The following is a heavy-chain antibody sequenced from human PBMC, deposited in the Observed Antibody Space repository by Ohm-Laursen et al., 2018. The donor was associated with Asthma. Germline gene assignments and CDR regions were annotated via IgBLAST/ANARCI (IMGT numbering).Heavy chain of an antibody. V-gene: IGHV3-30*03. CDR2: ISSDGSQT. D-gene: IGHD3-10*01. J-gene: IGHJ4*02. CDR1: GFTFSNYA. Sequence: SLRLSCSASGFTFSNYAIHWVRQAPGKGLEWVAVISSDGSQTYYADSVKGRFTISRDNSKNTLYLQMISLRAEDTAVYYCARGPHYYGSGSYLDYWGQGTLVTVSS. CDR3: ARGPHYYGSGSYLDY.